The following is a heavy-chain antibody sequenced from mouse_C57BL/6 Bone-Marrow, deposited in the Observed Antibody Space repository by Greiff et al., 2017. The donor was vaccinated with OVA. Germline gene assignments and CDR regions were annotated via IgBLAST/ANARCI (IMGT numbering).Heavy chain of an antibody. V-gene: IGHV5-12*01. D-gene: IGHD2-4*01. CDR1: GFTFSDYY. Sequence: DVKLVESGGGLVQPGGSLKLSCAASGFTFSDYYMYWVRQTPEKRLEWVAYISNGGGSTYYPDTVKGRFTISGDNAKNTLYLQMSRLKSEDTAMYYCARHGGLRRLNWYFDVWGTGTTVTVSS. J-gene: IGHJ1*03. CDR3: ARHGGLRRLNWYFDV. CDR2: ISNGGGST.